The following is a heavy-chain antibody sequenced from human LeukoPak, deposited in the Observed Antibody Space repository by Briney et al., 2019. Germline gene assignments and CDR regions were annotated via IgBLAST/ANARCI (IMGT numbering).Heavy chain of an antibody. CDR2: IYSGGST. Sequence: GSLRLSCAASGFTVSSNYMSWVRQAPGKGLEWVSVIYSGGSTYYADSVKGRFTISRDNPKNTLYLQMNSLRAEDTAVYYCAKDHIVGATRGTNNFDYWGQGTLVTVSS. J-gene: IGHJ4*02. CDR1: GFTVSSNY. D-gene: IGHD1-26*01. V-gene: IGHV3-66*01. CDR3: AKDHIVGATRGTNNFDY.